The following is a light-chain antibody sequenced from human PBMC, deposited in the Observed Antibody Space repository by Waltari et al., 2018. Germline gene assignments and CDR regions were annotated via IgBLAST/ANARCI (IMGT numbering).Light chain of an antibody. CDR1: QSLLDTNGYNL. CDR2: FGS. J-gene: IGKJ1*01. V-gene: IGKV2-28*01. CDR3: MQALQTPWT. Sequence: DIVVTQSPLSLPVTPGEPASISCRSSQSLLDTNGYNLLDWYLQTPGQSPQLLIYFGSNRASGVPDRSSGSGSGGGFTLKISRVEAEDVGVYYCMQALQTPWTFGQGTKVEIK.